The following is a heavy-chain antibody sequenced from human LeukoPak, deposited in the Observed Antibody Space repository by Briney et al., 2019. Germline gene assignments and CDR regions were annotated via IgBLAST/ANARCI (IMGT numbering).Heavy chain of an antibody. Sequence: GGSLRLSCAASGFTFSSYAMSWVRQAPGKGLEWVSAISGSGGTTYSADSVKGRFTISRDNSKNTLYLQMNSLRAEDTAVYYFAKGTSYYYDSSGYYYDYWGQGTLVTVSS. J-gene: IGHJ4*02. CDR1: GFTFSSYA. CDR2: ISGSGGTT. D-gene: IGHD3-22*01. CDR3: AKGTSYYYDSSGYYYDY. V-gene: IGHV3-23*01.